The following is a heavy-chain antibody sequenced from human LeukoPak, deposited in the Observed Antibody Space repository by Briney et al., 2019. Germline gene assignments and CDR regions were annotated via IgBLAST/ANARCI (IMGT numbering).Heavy chain of an antibody. CDR3: ARDIAPDFGDPKDY. V-gene: IGHV3-7*01. Sequence: GGSLRLSCAASGFTFSDYWMSWVRQDPEKGLEKVANINQDGSDMYYLDSVKGRFTISRDNAKNSLYLQMNSLRVDDTAVYYCARDIAPDFGDPKDYWGQGALVTVSS. D-gene: IGHD3-10*01. CDR2: INQDGSDM. CDR1: GFTFSDYW. J-gene: IGHJ4*02.